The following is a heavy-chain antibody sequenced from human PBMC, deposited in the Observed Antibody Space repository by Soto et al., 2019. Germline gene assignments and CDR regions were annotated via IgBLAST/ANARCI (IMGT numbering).Heavy chain of an antibody. V-gene: IGHV3-30*18. Sequence: QVQLVESGGGVVQPGRSLRLSCAASGFTFSIYGMHWVRQAPGKGLEWVAVISYDGSYKYYGDSVKGRFTISRDDSKNTLVFHMNSLRADDTAVFYCAKGAEGGAYYGMDVWGQGTTVTVSS. D-gene: IGHD3-16*01. CDR1: GFTFSIYG. J-gene: IGHJ6*02. CDR2: ISYDGSYK. CDR3: AKGAEGGAYYGMDV.